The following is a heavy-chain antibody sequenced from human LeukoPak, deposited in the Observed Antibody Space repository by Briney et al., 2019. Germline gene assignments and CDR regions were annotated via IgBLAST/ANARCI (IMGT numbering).Heavy chain of an antibody. CDR2: ISAYNGNT. V-gene: IGHV1-18*01. CDR3: ARDADYGDYAPPFDY. J-gene: IGHJ4*02. CDR1: GYTFTSHG. Sequence: ASVKVSCKASGYTFTSHGISWVRQAPGQGLEWMGWISAYNGNTNYAQKLQGRVTMTTDTSTSTAYMELRSLRSDDTAVYYCARDADYGDYAPPFDYWGQGTLVTVSS. D-gene: IGHD4-17*01.